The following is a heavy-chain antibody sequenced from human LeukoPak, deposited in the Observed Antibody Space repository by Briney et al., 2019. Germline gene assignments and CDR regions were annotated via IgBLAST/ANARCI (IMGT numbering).Heavy chain of an antibody. Sequence: GRSLRLSCAASGFTFSSYWMHWVRQAPGKGLVWVSRINSDGRSTSYADSVKGRFTISRDSAKNTLYLQMNSLRAGDTAVYYCARVTIFGVVATFDYWGQGTLVTVSS. V-gene: IGHV3-74*01. CDR1: GFTFSSYW. D-gene: IGHD3-3*01. CDR3: ARVTIFGVVATFDY. J-gene: IGHJ4*02. CDR2: INSDGRST.